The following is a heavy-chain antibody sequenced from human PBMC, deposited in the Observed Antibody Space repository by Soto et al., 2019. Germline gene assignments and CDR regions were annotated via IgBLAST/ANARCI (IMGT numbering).Heavy chain of an antibody. V-gene: IGHV1-45*02. CDR1: GNTFTYRY. Sequence: QMQLVQSGAEVKKTGSSVTVSCKALGNTFTYRYLHWVRQAPGQALEWMGWITPFSGDVHYAQRFQERVTITRDRSINTAYMQMSSLRSEDTDMYFCASGRAGSSPFTWELPDHWGQGTLVSVSS. CDR3: ASGRAGSSPFTWELPDH. J-gene: IGHJ4*02. CDR2: ITPFSGDV. D-gene: IGHD1-7*01.